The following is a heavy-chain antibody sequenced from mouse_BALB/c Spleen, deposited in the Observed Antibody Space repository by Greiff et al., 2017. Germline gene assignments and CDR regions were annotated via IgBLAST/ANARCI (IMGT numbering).Heavy chain of an antibody. Sequence: EVKLVESGGGLVQPGGSLKLSCAASGFTFSSYTMSWVRQTPEKRLEWVAYISNGGGSTYYPDTVKGRITISRDNDKNTLYLQMSRLKSEETAMYYCARGDDAYAMDYWGQGTSVTVSS. CDR3: ARGDDAYAMDY. J-gene: IGHJ4*01. CDR2: ISNGGGST. V-gene: IGHV5-12-2*01. CDR1: GFTFSSYT.